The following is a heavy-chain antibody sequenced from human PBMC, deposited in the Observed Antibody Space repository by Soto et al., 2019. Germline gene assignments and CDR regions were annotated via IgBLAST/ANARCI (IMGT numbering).Heavy chain of an antibody. CDR1: GYTFTSYC. Sequence: GASVKVACKASGYTFTSYCISWVRQAPGQGLEWMGWISAYNGNTNYAQKLQGRVTMTTDTSTSTAYMELRSLRSDDTAVYYCARDIPWQWLASLYFDSRGQRTLVTVSS. V-gene: IGHV1-18*01. CDR3: ARDIPWQWLASLYFDS. D-gene: IGHD6-19*01. J-gene: IGHJ4*02. CDR2: ISAYNGNT.